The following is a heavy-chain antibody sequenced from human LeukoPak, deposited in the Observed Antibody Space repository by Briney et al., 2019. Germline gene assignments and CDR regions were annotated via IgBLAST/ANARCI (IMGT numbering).Heavy chain of an antibody. CDR2: IWYDGSNK. D-gene: IGHD6-19*01. Sequence: GGSLRLSCAASGFTFRTHGMHWVRQAPGKGLEWVAVIWYDGSNKYYADSVKGRFTISRDNSKNTLYLQMNSLRAEDTAVYYCARDQQQWLTGDFDYWGQGTLVTVSS. CDR1: GFTFRTHG. CDR3: ARDQQQWLTGDFDY. V-gene: IGHV3-33*08. J-gene: IGHJ4*02.